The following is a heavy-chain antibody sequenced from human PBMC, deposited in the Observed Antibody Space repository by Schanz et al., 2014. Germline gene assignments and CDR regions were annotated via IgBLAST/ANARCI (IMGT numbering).Heavy chain of an antibody. Sequence: EVQLVESGGGLVQPGGSLRLSCAASGFTFSSYAMSWVRQAPGKGLEWVSGISGTGGGTAYYADSVKGRFTISRDNSMHTLYLQMNSLRDEYTAVYFCAKDQGPVLPPFDSWGQGTLVTVSS. D-gene: IGHD1-26*01. J-gene: IGHJ4*02. CDR2: ISGTGGGTA. V-gene: IGHV3-23*04. CDR3: AKDQGPVLPPFDS. CDR1: GFTFSSYA.